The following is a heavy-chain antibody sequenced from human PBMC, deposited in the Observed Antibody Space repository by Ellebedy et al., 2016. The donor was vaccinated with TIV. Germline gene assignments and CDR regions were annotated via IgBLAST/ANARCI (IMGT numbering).Heavy chain of an antibody. CDR2: FDPEDGET. D-gene: IGHD3-3*01. J-gene: IGHJ2*01. Sequence: ASVKVSCKVSGYTLTELSMHWVRQAPGKGLEWMGGFDPEDGETIYAQKFQGRVTMTEDTSTDTAYMELSSLRSEDTAVYYCARVGDEEVDFWKYFDLWGRGTLVTVSS. CDR1: GYTLTELS. V-gene: IGHV1-24*01. CDR3: ARVGDEEVDFWKYFDL.